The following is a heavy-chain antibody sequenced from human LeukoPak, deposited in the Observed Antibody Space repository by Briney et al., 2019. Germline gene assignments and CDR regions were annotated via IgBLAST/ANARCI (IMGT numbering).Heavy chain of an antibody. Sequence: GRSLRLSCAASGFTLSSYGMHWVRQAPGKGLEWVGVISYDGSSKYYADSVKGRFTVSKDTSKNTLYLQMDSLRAEDTAVYYCARGTMVRAFDIWGQGTMVTVSS. V-gene: IGHV3-30*03. J-gene: IGHJ3*02. CDR1: GFTLSSYG. CDR2: ISYDGSSK. CDR3: ARGTMVRAFDI. D-gene: IGHD3-10*01.